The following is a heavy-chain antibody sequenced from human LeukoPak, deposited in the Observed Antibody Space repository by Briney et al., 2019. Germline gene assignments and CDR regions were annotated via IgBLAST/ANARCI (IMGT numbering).Heavy chain of an antibody. CDR2: IRYDGSNK. CDR1: GFTFSSYG. CDR3: ARSRRRAVAGTWDY. D-gene: IGHD6-19*01. J-gene: IGHJ4*02. Sequence: GGSLRLSCAASGFTFSSYGMHWVRQAPGKGLEWVAFIRYDGSNKYYADSVKGRFTISRDNSKNTLYLQMNSLRAEDTAVYYCARSRRRAVAGTWDYWGQGTLVTVSS. V-gene: IGHV3-30*02.